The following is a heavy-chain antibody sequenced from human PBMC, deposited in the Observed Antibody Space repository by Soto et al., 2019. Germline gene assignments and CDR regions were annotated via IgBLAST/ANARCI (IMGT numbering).Heavy chain of an antibody. J-gene: IGHJ6*02. CDR2: IIPIFGTA. CDR1: GGTFSSYA. D-gene: IGHD3-22*01. CDR3: ARVPGTNYYDSSVYYYGMDV. Sequence: QVQLVQSGAEVKKPGSSVMVSCKASGGTFSSYAISWVRQAPGQGLEWMGGIIPIFGTAHYAQKFQGRVTITADESTSTAYMELSSQRSEDTAVYYCARVPGTNYYDSSVYYYGMDVWGQGTTVTVSS. V-gene: IGHV1-69*01.